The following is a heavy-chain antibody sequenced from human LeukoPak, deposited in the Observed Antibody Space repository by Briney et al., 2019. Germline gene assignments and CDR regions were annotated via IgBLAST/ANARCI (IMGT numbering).Heavy chain of an antibody. CDR2: INSDGSST. CDR1: GFTFSNYW. J-gene: IGHJ6*03. V-gene: IGHV3-74*01. CDR3: AREHYFYHMDG. Sequence: TGGSLRLSCAASGFTFSNYWMHWVRQAPGKGLVWVSRINSDGSSTTYADSVKGRFTISRDNAKNTLYLQMNSLRPEDTAVYYCAREHYFYHMDGWGKGTTVTVSS.